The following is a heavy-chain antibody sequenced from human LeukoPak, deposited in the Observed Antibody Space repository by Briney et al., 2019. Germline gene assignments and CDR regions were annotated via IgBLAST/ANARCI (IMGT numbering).Heavy chain of an antibody. D-gene: IGHD3-10*01. CDR1: GGTFSSYA. CDR2: IIPIFGTA. J-gene: IGHJ4*02. Sequence: ASVKVSCKASGGTFSSYAISWVRQAPGQGLEWMGGIIPIFGTANYAQKFQGRVTITTDESTSTAYMELSSLRSEDTAVYYCARADCGSGPCDYWGQGTLVTVSS. V-gene: IGHV1-69*05. CDR3: ARADCGSGPCDY.